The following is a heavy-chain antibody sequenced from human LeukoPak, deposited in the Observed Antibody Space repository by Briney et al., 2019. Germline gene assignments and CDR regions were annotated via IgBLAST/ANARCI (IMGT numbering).Heavy chain of an antibody. V-gene: IGHV3-30*02. Sequence: GGSLRLSCAASGSTFSSYGMHWVRQAPGKGLEWVAVIWYDGSNKYYADSVKGRFTISRDNSKNTLYLQMNILRAEDTAMYYCAKGPSIPLIVVVTATPVDYWGQGTLVTVSS. CDR1: GSTFSSYG. D-gene: IGHD2-21*02. CDR2: IWYDGSNK. CDR3: AKGPSIPLIVVVTATPVDY. J-gene: IGHJ4*02.